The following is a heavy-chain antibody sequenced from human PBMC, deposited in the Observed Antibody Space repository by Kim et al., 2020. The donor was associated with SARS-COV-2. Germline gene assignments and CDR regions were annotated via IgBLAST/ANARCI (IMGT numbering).Heavy chain of an antibody. Sequence: GGSLRLSCAASGFTFSSYAMPWVRQAPGKGLECVSALSSNGGSTYYANSVKGRFTISRDNSKNTLYLQMGSLRAEDTAVYYCAKASALTAMPYYFDYWG. CDR2: LSSNGGST. D-gene: IGHD5-18*01. CDR3: AKASALTAMPYYFDY. J-gene: IGHJ4*01. CDR1: GFTFSSYA. V-gene: IGHV3-64*01.